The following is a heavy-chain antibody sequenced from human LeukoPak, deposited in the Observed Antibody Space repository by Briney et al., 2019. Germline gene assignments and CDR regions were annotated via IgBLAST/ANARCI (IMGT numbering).Heavy chain of an antibody. CDR1: GGSISYYY. V-gene: IGHV4-59*01. CDR2: IYYSGTT. D-gene: IGHD4-17*01. Sequence: SETLSLTCTVSGGSISYYYWSWIRQSPGKGLEWIGYIYYSGTTNYNPSLKSRVTISVDTSKNQFPLQLRSVTAADTAVYYCAREDPQTTVPEGMDVWGQGTTVTVSS. J-gene: IGHJ6*02. CDR3: AREDPQTTVPEGMDV.